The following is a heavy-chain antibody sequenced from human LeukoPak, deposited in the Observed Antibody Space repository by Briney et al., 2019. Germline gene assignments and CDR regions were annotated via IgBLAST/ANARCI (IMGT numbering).Heavy chain of an antibody. Sequence: SETLSLTCTVSRDSISSYYWSWIRQPPGKGLEWIGYIHYSGSTDNNPSLKSRVTMSIDTSKNQFSLKLRSVTAADTAVYYCARGHCSSGDCLSFDSWGQGSLVTVSS. CDR1: RDSISSYY. V-gene: IGHV4-59*01. J-gene: IGHJ4*02. D-gene: IGHD2-21*02. CDR2: IHYSGST. CDR3: ARGHCSSGDCLSFDS.